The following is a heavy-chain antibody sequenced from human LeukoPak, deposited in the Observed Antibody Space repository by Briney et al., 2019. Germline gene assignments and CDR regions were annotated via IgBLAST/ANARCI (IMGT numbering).Heavy chain of an antibody. J-gene: IGHJ4*02. CDR1: GFTFRSNS. D-gene: IGHD2-2*01. CDR3: ARDPVGDQLAYYFDH. Sequence: TGGSLRLSCAASGFTFRSNSMTWVRQAPGRGLEWVSAISGSGGSTYYADSVKGRFTISRDNSMNTLYLQMNSLRAEDTAIYYCARDPVGDQLAYYFDHWGQGTLVTVSS. V-gene: IGHV3-23*01. CDR2: ISGSGGST.